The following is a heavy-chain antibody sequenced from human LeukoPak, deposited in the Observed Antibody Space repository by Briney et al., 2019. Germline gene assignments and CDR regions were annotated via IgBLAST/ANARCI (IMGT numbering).Heavy chain of an antibody. CDR1: GFTFDTHG. J-gene: IGHJ4*02. Sequence: GGSLRLSCAASGFTFDTHGMSWVRQAPGKGLEWVSAISGSRGSSYYADSVKGRFTISRDNAKNSLYLQMNSLRAEDTAVYYCAKDGQYQLPYYGSGSYYSDWGQGTLVTVSS. CDR3: AKDGQYQLPYYGSGSYYSD. CDR2: ISGSRGSS. D-gene: IGHD3-10*01. V-gene: IGHV3-23*01.